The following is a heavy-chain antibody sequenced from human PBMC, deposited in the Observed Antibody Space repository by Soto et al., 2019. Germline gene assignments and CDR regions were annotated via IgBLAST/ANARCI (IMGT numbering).Heavy chain of an antibody. D-gene: IGHD6-19*01. CDR2: INHSGST. CDR3: ARAGSQYYYYHYGMYG. Sequence: TLSLTCAVYGGSFSGYYWSWIRQPPGKGLEWIGEINHSGSTNYNPSLKSRVTISVDTSKNQFSLKLSSVTAADTAVYYCARAGSQYYYYHYGMYGRDQGSTVT. J-gene: IGHJ6*02. CDR1: GGSFSGYY. V-gene: IGHV4-34*01.